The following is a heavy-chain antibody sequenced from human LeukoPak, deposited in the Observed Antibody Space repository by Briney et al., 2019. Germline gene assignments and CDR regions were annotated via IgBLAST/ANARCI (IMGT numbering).Heavy chain of an antibody. D-gene: IGHD3-9*01. V-gene: IGHV4-61*02. CDR3: ARGDYDILTGYSTNWFDP. CDR1: GGSISSGSYY. CDR2: IYTSGST. J-gene: IGHJ5*02. Sequence: SETLSLTCTVSGGSISSGSYYWSWIRQPAGKGLEWIGRIYTSGSTNYNPSLKSRVTISVDTSKNQFSLKLSSVTAADTAVYYCARGDYDILTGYSTNWFDPWGQGTLVTVSS.